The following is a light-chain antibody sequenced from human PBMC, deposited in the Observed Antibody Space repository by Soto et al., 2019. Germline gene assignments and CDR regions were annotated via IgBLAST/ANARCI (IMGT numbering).Light chain of an antibody. Sequence: DIQLTQSPSFLSASVGDRVTITCRASQGISSYLAWYQQKPGKAPKLLIYSASTLQTGVPSRFSGSGSGTEFTLTISSLQPEDFARYYCQQLNSFPVTFGQGTRLEIK. J-gene: IGKJ5*01. CDR2: SAS. V-gene: IGKV1-9*01. CDR3: QQLNSFPVT. CDR1: QGISSY.